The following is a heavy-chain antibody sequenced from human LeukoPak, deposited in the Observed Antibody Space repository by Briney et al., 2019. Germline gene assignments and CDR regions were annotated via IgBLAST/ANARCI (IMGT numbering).Heavy chain of an antibody. CDR1: GGSISSYY. CDR2: IYYSGST. V-gene: IGHV4-59*01. J-gene: IGHJ3*02. Sequence: PSETLSLTCTVSGGSISSYYWSWIRQPPGKGLEWIGYIYYSGSTNYNPSLKSRVTISVDTSKNQFSLKLSSVTAADTAVYYCARDLSGYAFDIWGQGTMVTVSS. CDR3: ARDLSGYAFDI. D-gene: IGHD6-25*01.